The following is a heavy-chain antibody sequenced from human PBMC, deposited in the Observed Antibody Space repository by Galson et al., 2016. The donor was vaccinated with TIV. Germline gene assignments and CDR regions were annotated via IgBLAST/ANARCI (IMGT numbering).Heavy chain of an antibody. CDR1: GFTFSRNC. CDR2: IKEDGSEK. D-gene: IGHD2-15*01. V-gene: IGHV3-7*01. J-gene: IGHJ4*02. Sequence: SLRLSCAASGFTFSRNCMTWVRQAPGKGLEWVANIKEDGSEKYYVDSVKGRFTVSRDSAKNSLYLHMNSLRAEDTAVYYCARDGDLQYCSGGSCYSSDSFDYWGQGTLVTVSS. CDR3: ARDGDLQYCSGGSCYSSDSFDY.